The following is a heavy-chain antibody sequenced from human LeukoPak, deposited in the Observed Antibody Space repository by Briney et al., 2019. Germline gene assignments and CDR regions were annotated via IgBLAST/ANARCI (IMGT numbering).Heavy chain of an antibody. D-gene: IGHD6-19*01. V-gene: IGHV3-48*03. CDR3: ARDDSAWYAY. J-gene: IGHJ4*02. Sequence: PGGSLRLSCAASGXTFSSYEVNWVPQAPGKGLEWVSYISSSGRSIYYADSVKGRFTISRDNAKNSVYLQMNSLRAEDTAVYYCARDDSAWYAYWGPGTLVTVSS. CDR2: ISSSGRSI. CDR1: GXTFSSYE.